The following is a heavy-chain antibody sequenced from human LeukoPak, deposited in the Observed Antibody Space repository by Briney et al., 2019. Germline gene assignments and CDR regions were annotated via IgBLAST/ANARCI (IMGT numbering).Heavy chain of an antibody. D-gene: IGHD4-17*01. J-gene: IGHJ4*02. Sequence: SETLSLTCAVYGGSLSAYYWTWIRQPPGKGLEWIGEINHGGSTNYNPSLKSRVTISIDTSKNQFSLKLSSVTAADTAVYYCARGAVVRGDYGEFDYWGQGTLVTVSS. CDR3: ARGAVVRGDYGEFDY. CDR2: INHGGST. CDR1: GGSLSAYY. V-gene: IGHV4-34*01.